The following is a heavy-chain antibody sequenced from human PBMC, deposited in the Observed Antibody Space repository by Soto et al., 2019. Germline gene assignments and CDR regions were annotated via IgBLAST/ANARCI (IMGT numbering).Heavy chain of an antibody. CDR3: ARHTVPRDGFNYPLLDY. Sequence: EVQLVQSGAEVKNPGESLRISCKGSGYSFTSYWISWVRQMPGKGLEWMGRIDPSDSDTDNSPSSQGHVTISADKSISTAYLQWGSLKASDTAIYYCARHTVPRDGFNYPLLDYWGQGTLVTVSS. J-gene: IGHJ4*02. CDR2: IDPSDSDT. CDR1: GYSFTSYW. D-gene: IGHD5-12*01. V-gene: IGHV5-10-1*03.